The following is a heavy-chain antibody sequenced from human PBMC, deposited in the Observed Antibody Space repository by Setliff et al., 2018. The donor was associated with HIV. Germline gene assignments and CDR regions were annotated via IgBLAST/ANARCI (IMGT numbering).Heavy chain of an antibody. D-gene: IGHD2-2*01. J-gene: IGHJ5*02. CDR2: ISTYNDNI. V-gene: IGHV1-18*01. CDR3: ARGTTPLGWFDP. CDR1: GYTFSSYG. Sequence: ASVKVSCKASGYTFSSYGISWVRQAPGQGLEWMGWISTYNDNIKYAQNLQGRVTMTTDTSTSTAYMELRSLRSDDTAVYYCARGTTPLGWFDPWGQGTLVTVS.